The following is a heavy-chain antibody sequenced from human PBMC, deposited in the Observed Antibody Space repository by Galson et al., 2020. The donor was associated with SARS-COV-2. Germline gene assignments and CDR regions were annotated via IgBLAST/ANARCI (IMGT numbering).Heavy chain of an antibody. CDR2: ILHDGSIK. CDR1: GFIFSRYT. V-gene: IGHV3-30-3*01. Sequence: GGSLRLSCVASGFIFSRYTMHWVRQAPGKGLEWVAVILHDGSIKKYADSVKGRFTMSRDNSKNTVYLEMNSLTPEDTAVYYCARGSPLATRITFGGASAVWGQGTLVTVSS. D-gene: IGHD3-16*01. J-gene: IGHJ4*02. CDR3: ARGSPLATRITFGGASAV.